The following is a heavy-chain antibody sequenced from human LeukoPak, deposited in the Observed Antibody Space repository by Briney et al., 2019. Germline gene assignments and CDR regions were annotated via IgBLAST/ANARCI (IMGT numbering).Heavy chain of an antibody. CDR2: INHSGST. Sequence: SETLSLTCAVYGGSFSGYYWSWIRQPPGKGLEWIGEINHSGSTNYNPSLKSRVTISVDTSKNQFSLKLSSVTAADTAVYYCARLGPRGYSYEQEDYWGQGTLVTVSS. J-gene: IGHJ4*02. CDR1: GGSFSGYY. CDR3: ARLGPRGYSYEQEDY. V-gene: IGHV4-34*01. D-gene: IGHD5-18*01.